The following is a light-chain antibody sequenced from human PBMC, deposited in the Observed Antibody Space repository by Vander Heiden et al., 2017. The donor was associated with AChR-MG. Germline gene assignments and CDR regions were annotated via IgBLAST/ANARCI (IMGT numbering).Light chain of an antibody. V-gene: IGLV3-21*04. Sequence: SYVLTPPPSVSVAPGKTARITCGGNNIENKSVHWYQQKPGQAPVLVIYYDSDRPSGIPERFSGSNSGNTATLTISRVEAGDEADYYCQVWDSSSDPNWVFGGGTKLTVL. CDR3: QVWDSSSDPNWV. J-gene: IGLJ3*02. CDR2: YDS. CDR1: NIENKS.